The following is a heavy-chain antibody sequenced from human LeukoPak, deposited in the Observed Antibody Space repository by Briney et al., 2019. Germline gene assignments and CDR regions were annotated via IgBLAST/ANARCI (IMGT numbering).Heavy chain of an antibody. D-gene: IGHD6-13*01. CDR2: IWYDGTSK. CDR1: GFSLSAYG. V-gene: IGHV3-33*01. J-gene: IGHJ4*02. CDR3: ARSRSSSLIDY. Sequence: GGSLRLSCAASGFSLSAYGVHWVRQAPGKGLEWVAVIWYDGTSKDYADSVKGRFTFSRDNSKNTLYLQMNSLTVEDTAVYYCARSRSSSLIDYWGQGTLVTVSS.